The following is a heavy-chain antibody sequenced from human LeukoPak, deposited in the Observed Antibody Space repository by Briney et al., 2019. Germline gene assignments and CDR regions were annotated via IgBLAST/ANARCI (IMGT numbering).Heavy chain of an antibody. CDR3: AREDDSWGPNNLDL. Sequence: GRSLRLSCAASGFTFSTYAMHWVRQAPGKGLEWVAVISYDGSSKYYADSVKGRFTISRDNSKNTLYLQMNSLRDEDTAVYYCAREDDSWGPNNLDLWGQGTMVTVSS. CDR1: GFTFSTYA. CDR2: ISYDGSSK. D-gene: IGHD7-27*01. V-gene: IGHV3-30-3*01. J-gene: IGHJ3*01.